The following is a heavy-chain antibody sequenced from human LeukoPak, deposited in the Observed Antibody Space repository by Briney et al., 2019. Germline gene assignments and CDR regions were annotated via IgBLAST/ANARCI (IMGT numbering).Heavy chain of an antibody. Sequence: GGSLRLSCAASGFTFSSYAMHWVRQAPGKGLEWVAVISYDGSNKYYADSVKGRFTISRDNSKNTLYLQMDSLRAEDTAVYYCARDKRYSSGWYPYWGQGTLVTVSS. J-gene: IGHJ4*02. CDR1: GFTFSSYA. V-gene: IGHV3-30-3*01. CDR2: ISYDGSNK. D-gene: IGHD6-19*01. CDR3: ARDKRYSSGWYPY.